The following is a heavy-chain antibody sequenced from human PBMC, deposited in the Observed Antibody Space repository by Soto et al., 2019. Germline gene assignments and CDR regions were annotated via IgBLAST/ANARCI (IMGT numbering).Heavy chain of an antibody. J-gene: IGHJ5*02. CDR2: IKLDGREK. CDR1: GFIFRRYW. Sequence: PVGSLRLSCSASGFIFRRYWMAWVRQAPGKGLEWVATIKLDGREKNYLDSVQGRFTISRDDADNSMSLQMSSLRGEDTAVYYCARNVWGPDCDWFDPWGQGTQVTVSS. V-gene: IGHV3-7*03. CDR3: ARNVWGPDCDWFDP. D-gene: IGHD3-16*01.